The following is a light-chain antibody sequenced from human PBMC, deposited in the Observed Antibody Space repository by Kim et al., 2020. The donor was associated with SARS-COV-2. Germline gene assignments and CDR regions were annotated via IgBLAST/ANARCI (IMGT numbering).Light chain of an antibody. CDR3: SSYTSSSTFEV. V-gene: IGLV2-14*01. Sequence: TLSCTGTGRDVGVYGSVSWYQQHPGKAPKLMIYEVSKRPSGVSNRFSGAKCGNTASLTISGLQAEDEADYYCSSYTSSSTFEVFGGGTQLTVL. J-gene: IGLJ3*02. CDR1: GRDVGVYGS. CDR2: EVS.